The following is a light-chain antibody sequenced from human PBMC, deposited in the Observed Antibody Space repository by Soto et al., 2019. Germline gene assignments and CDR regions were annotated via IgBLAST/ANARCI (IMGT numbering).Light chain of an antibody. CDR3: QQRSKT. Sequence: EIVWTQSPCTLSLSPGDRATLSCMASQSVSSSYLAWYQQKPGQAPRLLIYDASNRATGIPARFSGSGSGTDFTLTISSLEPEDFAVYYCQQRSKTVGGVTKVEIK. V-gene: IGKV3-11*01. CDR1: QSVSSSY. J-gene: IGKJ4*01. CDR2: DAS.